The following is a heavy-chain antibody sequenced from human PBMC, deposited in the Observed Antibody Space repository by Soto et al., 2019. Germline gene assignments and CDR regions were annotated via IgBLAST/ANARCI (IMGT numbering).Heavy chain of an antibody. Sequence: EVQLVESGEAWFSPKGPWELSVPPLGSTLVNPTMTGSARPPGKGRGWVGRIKNKANSYTTEYAAPVKGRFIISRDDSKNSVFLQMNRLKTDDTAVYYCTRVRLGSSRSSDYWGQGILVTVSS. J-gene: IGHJ4*02. V-gene: IGHV3-72*01. D-gene: IGHD6-19*01. CDR1: GSTLVNPT. CDR3: TRVRLGSSRSSDY. CDR2: IKNKANSYTT.